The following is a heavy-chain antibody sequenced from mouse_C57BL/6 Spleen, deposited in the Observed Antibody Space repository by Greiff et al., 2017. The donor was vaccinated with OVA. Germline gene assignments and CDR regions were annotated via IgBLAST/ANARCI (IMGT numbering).Heavy chain of an antibody. CDR3: ARDFGTDY. V-gene: IGHV1-69*01. Sequence: VQLQQPGAELVMPGASVKLSCKASGYTFTSYWMHWVKQRPGQGLEWIGEIDPSDSSTNYNQKFKGKSTLTVDKSSSTAYMQLSSLTSEDSAVYYCARDFGTDYWGQGTTLTVSS. J-gene: IGHJ2*01. CDR1: GYTFTSYW. CDR2: IDPSDSST. D-gene: IGHD3-1*01.